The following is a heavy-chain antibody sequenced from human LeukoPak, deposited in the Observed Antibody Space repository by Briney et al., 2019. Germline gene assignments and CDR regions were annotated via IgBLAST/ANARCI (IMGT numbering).Heavy chain of an antibody. D-gene: IGHD5-24*01. V-gene: IGHV4-59*12. Sequence: PSETLSLTCTVSGGSISSYYWSWIRQPPGKGLEWIGYIYYSVSTNYNPSLKSRVTISVDTSKNQFSLKLSSVTAADTAVYYCARESQEKYYFDYWGQGTLVTVSS. J-gene: IGHJ4*02. CDR2: IYYSVST. CDR1: GGSISSYY. CDR3: ARESQEKYYFDY.